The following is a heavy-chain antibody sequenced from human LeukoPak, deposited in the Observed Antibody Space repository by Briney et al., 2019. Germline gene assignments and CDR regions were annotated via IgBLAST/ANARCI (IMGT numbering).Heavy chain of an antibody. CDR1: GFTFSSYS. D-gene: IGHD2-8*02. V-gene: IGHV3-48*01. CDR2: ISSSSSTI. Sequence: GGSLGLSCAASGFTFSSYSMNWVRQAPGKGLEWVSYISSSSSTIYYADSVKGRFTISRDNAKNSLYLQMNSLRAEDTAVYYCARDRPGGDYWGQGTLVTVSS. J-gene: IGHJ4*02. CDR3: ARDRPGGDY.